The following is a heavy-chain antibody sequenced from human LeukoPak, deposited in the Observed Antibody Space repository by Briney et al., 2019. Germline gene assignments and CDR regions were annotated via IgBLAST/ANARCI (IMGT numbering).Heavy chain of an antibody. CDR2: MNTDGSST. D-gene: IGHD7-27*01. CDR1: GFTFSPFW. J-gene: IGHJ4*02. CDR3: ARESYWGNDY. V-gene: IGHV3-74*01. Sequence: GGSLRLSCAASGFTFSPFWMHWVRQAPGKGLVWVSRMNTDGSSTTYADSVKGRFTISRDNAKNTLYLQMNSLRAEDTAVYYCARESYWGNDYWGPGTLVTVSS.